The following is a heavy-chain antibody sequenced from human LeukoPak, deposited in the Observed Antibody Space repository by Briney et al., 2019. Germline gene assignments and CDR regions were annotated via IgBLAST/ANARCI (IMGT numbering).Heavy chain of an antibody. CDR1: GGSISSSSYY. CDR2: IYYSGST. V-gene: IGHV4-39*01. J-gene: IGHJ3*02. D-gene: IGHD1-20*01. CDR3: ASITGLHDAFDI. Sequence: SETLSLTCTVSGGSISSSSYYWGWIRQPPGKGLEWIGSIYYSGSTYYNPSLKSRVTISVDTSKNQFSLKLSSVTAADTAVYYCASITGLHDAFDIWGQGTMVTVSS.